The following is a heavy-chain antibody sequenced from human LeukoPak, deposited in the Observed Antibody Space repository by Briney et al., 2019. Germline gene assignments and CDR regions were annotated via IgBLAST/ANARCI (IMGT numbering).Heavy chain of an antibody. CDR1: GGSISSSNYY. J-gene: IGHJ4*02. V-gene: IGHV4-39*01. D-gene: IGHD6-13*01. CDR2: IYYTGST. CDR3: ARQTGIAATGPIDY. Sequence: SETLSLTCTVSGGSISSSNYYWGWIRQPPGKGLEWIGTIYYTGSTYYNPPLKSRVTISVDTSKNQFSLKLSSVTAADTAVYYCARQTGIAATGPIDYWGQGTLVTVSS.